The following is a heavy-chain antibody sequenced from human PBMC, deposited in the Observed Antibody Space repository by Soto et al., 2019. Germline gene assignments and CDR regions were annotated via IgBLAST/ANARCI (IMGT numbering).Heavy chain of an antibody. CDR2: MNPNSGNT. J-gene: IGHJ4*02. CDR1: GYTFTSYD. Sequence: QVQLVQSGAEVKKPGASVKVSCKASGYTFTSYDINWVRQATGQGLEWMGWMNPNSGNTNYAQKLQGRVTMTTDTSTSTAYMELRSLRSDDTAVYYCATLGQYSGPGVFDYWGQGTLVTVSS. D-gene: IGHD7-27*01. CDR3: ATLGQYSGPGVFDY. V-gene: IGHV1-8*01.